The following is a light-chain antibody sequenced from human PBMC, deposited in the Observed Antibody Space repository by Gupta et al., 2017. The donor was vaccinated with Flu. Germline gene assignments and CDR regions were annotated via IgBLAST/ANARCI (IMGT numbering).Light chain of an antibody. Sequence: EIVLTQSPATLSLSPGERATLSCRASQSVSSYLAWYQQKPGQAPRLLIYDASNRATGIPARFSGSGSGKXFTLTIXSLEPEDFAVYYCQQRSNWPLTFGXGTKVEIK. J-gene: IGKJ4*01. CDR3: QQRSNWPLT. V-gene: IGKV3-11*01. CDR2: DAS. CDR1: QSVSSY.